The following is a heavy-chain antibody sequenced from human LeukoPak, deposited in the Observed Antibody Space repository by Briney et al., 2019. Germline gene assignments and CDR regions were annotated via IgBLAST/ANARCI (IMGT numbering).Heavy chain of an antibody. V-gene: IGHV3-7*05. CDR2: IKQDGSEK. D-gene: IGHD3-22*01. CDR1: GFTFSSCA. J-gene: IGHJ4*02. CDR3: AKHYDSSGYYPQPYFDY. Sequence: PGGSLRLSCAASGFTFSSCAMSWVRQAPGKGLEWVANIKQDGSEKYYVDSVKGRFTISRDNAKNSLYLQMNSLRAEDTAVYYCAKHYDSSGYYPQPYFDYWGQGTLVTVSS.